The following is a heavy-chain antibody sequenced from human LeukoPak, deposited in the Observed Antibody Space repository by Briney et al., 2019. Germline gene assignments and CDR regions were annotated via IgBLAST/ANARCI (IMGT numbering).Heavy chain of an antibody. CDR3: TTIYGRRDGYNNY. CDR1: GFTFSNAW. D-gene: IGHD5-24*01. CDR2: IKSKTDGGTT. Sequence: GGSLRLSCAASGFTFSNAWMSWVRQAPGKGLEWVGRIKSKTDGGTTDYAAPVKGRFTISRDDSKNTLYLQMNSLKTEDTAVYYCTTIYGRRDGYNNYWGQGTLVTVSS. J-gene: IGHJ4*02. V-gene: IGHV3-15*01.